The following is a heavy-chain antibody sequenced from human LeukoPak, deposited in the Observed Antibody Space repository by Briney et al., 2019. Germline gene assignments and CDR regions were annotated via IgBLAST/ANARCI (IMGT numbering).Heavy chain of an antibody. Sequence: GGSLRLSCAASGFTFSSYWMSWVRQAPGKGLEWVANIKQEGSEKYYVDSVKGRFTISRDNAKNSLYLQMNSLRAEGTAVYYCARDATLLLWFGELVFDYWGQGTLVTVSS. V-gene: IGHV3-7*03. CDR3: ARDATLLLWFGELVFDY. J-gene: IGHJ4*02. CDR2: IKQEGSEK. CDR1: GFTFSSYW. D-gene: IGHD3-10*01.